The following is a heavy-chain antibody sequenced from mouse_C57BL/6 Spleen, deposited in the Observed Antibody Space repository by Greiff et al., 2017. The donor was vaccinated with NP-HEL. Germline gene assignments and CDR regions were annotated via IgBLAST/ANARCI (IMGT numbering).Heavy chain of an antibody. J-gene: IGHJ2*01. Sequence: QVQLKQSGAELMKPGASVKLSCKATGYTFTGYWIEWVKQRPGHGLEWIGEILPGSGSTNYNEKFKGKATFTAAPSSNTAYMQLSSLTTEDSAIYYCARSITTVVGYYFDYWGQGTTLTVSS. V-gene: IGHV1-9*01. CDR3: ARSITTVVGYYFDY. CDR1: GYTFTGYW. CDR2: ILPGSGST. D-gene: IGHD1-1*01.